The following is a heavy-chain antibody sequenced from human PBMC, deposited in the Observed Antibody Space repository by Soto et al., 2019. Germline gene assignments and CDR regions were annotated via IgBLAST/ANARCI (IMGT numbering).Heavy chain of an antibody. CDR3: ASIAAAGTLWFDP. Sequence: VKVSCKASGGTFSSYAISWVRQAPGQGLEWMGGIIPIFGTANYAQKFQGRVTITADESTSTAYMELSSLRSEDTAVYYCASIAAAGTLWFDPWGQGTLVTVSS. CDR1: GGTFSSYA. CDR2: IIPIFGTA. V-gene: IGHV1-69*13. J-gene: IGHJ5*02. D-gene: IGHD6-13*01.